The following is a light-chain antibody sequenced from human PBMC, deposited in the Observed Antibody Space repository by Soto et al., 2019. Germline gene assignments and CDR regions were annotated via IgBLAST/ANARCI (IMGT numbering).Light chain of an antibody. J-gene: IGLJ1*01. CDR1: SRDVGNYIY. Sequence: QSVLTQPASVSGSPGQSVTISCTGTSRDVGNYIYVTWYQQHPGKAPKLMIYEVSNRPSGVSDRFSGSKSGNTASLTISGLQAEDEADYYCSSYTSTSTPYVFGTGTKVTVL. V-gene: IGLV2-14*01. CDR2: EVS. CDR3: SSYTSTSTPYV.